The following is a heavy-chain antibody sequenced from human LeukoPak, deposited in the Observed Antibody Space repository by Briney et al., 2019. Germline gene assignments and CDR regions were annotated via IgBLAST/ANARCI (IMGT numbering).Heavy chain of an antibody. J-gene: IGHJ4*02. CDR3: ASSTMIVVAFDY. D-gene: IGHD3-22*01. CDR2: IYHSGST. V-gene: IGHV4-30-2*01. Sequence: PSETLSLTCAVSGGSISSGGYSWSWIRQPPGKGLEWIGYIYHSGSTYYNPSLKSRVTISVDRSKNRFSLKLSSVTAADTAVYYCASSTMIVVAFDYRGQGTLVTVSS. CDR1: GGSISSGGYS.